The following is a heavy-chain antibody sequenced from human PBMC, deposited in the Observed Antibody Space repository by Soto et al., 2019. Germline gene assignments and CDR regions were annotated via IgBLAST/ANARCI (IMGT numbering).Heavy chain of an antibody. D-gene: IGHD2-2*01. CDR2: ISGSGGST. CDR1: GFTFSSYA. V-gene: IGHV3-23*01. CDR3: AKDLGYCSSTSCYLPPHPPPAD. Sequence: GGSLRLSCAASGFTFSSYAMSWVRQAPGKGLEWVSAISGSGGSTYYADSVKGRFTISRDNSKNTLYLQMNSLRAEDTAVYYCAKDLGYCSSTSCYLPPHPPPADWGQGTLVTVSS. J-gene: IGHJ4*02.